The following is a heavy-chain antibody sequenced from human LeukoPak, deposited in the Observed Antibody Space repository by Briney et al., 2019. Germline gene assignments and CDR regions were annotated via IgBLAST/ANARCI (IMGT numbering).Heavy chain of an antibody. V-gene: IGHV3-33*01. CDR2: IWSDGGNK. Sequence: GRSLRLSCAASEFTFSSYGMHWVRQAPGKGLGWVAVIWSDGGNKFYADSVKGRFTISRDNSKNTLYLQMNSLRAEDTAVYYCARGYYDSSAYLFDYWGQGTLVTVSS. CDR3: ARGYYDSSAYLFDY. J-gene: IGHJ4*02. D-gene: IGHD3-22*01. CDR1: EFTFSSYG.